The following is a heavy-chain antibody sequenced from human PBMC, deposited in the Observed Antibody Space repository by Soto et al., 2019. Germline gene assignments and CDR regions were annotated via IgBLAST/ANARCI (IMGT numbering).Heavy chain of an antibody. Sequence: SLTCAVYGGSFSGYYWSWIRQPPGKGLEWIGEINHSGSTNYNPSLKSRVTISVDTSKNQFSLKLSSVTAADTAVYYCARAEREVYCSSSSCLNYNWFDPWGQGTLVTVSS. J-gene: IGHJ5*02. CDR1: GGSFSGYY. V-gene: IGHV4-34*01. D-gene: IGHD2-2*01. CDR3: ARAEREVYCSSSSCLNYNWFDP. CDR2: INHSGST.